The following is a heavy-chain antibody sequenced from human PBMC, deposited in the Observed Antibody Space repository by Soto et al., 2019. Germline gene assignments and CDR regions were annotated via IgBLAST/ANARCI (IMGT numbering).Heavy chain of an antibody. CDR3: AKRSQESSSWYSFDY. CDR2: ISGSGGST. D-gene: IGHD6-13*01. V-gene: IGHV3-23*01. Sequence: GGSLRLSCAASGFTFSSYAMSWVRQAPGKGLEWVSAISGSGGSTYYADSVKGRFTISRDNSKNTLYLQMNSLRAEDTAVYYCAKRSQESSSWYSFDYWGQGTLVTVSA. CDR1: GFTFSSYA. J-gene: IGHJ4*02.